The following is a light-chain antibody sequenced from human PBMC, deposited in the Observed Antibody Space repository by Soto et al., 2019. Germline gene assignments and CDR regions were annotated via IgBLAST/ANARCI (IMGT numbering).Light chain of an antibody. J-gene: IGKJ1*01. CDR2: DAS. CDR3: QQRSNWPRGT. Sequence: EIVLTQSPATLSLSPGDRATLSCRASQSVSSYLAWYQQKPGQAPRLLIYDASNRATGIPARFRGSGSGTDFTLTISSLEPEDFAVYYCQQRSNWPRGTFGQGTKVDIK. CDR1: QSVSSY. V-gene: IGKV3-11*01.